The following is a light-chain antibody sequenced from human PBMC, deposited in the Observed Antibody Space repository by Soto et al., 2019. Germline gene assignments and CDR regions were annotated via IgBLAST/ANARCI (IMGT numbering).Light chain of an antibody. CDR1: SSDVGKYNL. V-gene: IGLV2-23*01. J-gene: IGLJ3*02. CDR2: EGS. Sequence: QSVLTQPASVSGSPGQSITISCTGTSSDVGKYNLVSWYQQHPGKAPKLIICEGSKRPSGVSNRFSGSKSGTTASLTISGHPAEDEDYYYCCSYARSSTWVFGGVTKVTVL. CDR3: CSYARSSTWV.